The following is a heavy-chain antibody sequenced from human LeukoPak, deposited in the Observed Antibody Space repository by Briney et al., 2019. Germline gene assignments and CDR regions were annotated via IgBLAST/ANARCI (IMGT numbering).Heavy chain of an antibody. CDR3: ARDSCSSTSCQDQTSYYYGMDV. CDR1: GFTFSSYG. Sequence: PGRSLRLSCAASGFTFSSYGMHWVRQAPGKGLEWVAVIWYDGSNKYYADSVKGRFTISRDNSKNTLYLQMNSLRAEDTAVYYCARDSCSSTSCQDQTSYYYGMDVWGQGTTVTVSS. V-gene: IGHV3-33*01. CDR2: IWYDGSNK. J-gene: IGHJ6*02. D-gene: IGHD2-2*01.